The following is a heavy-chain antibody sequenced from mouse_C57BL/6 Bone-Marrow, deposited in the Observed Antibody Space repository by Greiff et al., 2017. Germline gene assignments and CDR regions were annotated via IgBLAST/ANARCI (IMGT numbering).Heavy chain of an antibody. CDR3: ARDDYDDWFAY. Sequence: EVKVVESGRGLVKPGGSLKLSCAASGFSFSSYAMSWVRQTPEKRLEWVAPISDGGSYTFYPDNVKGRFTFSRDNAKNNVYRHMRHVKSEDTAMYYCARDDYDDWFAYWGQGTLVTVSA. CDR1: GFSFSSYA. D-gene: IGHD2-4*01. CDR2: ISDGGSYT. J-gene: IGHJ3*01. V-gene: IGHV5-4*01.